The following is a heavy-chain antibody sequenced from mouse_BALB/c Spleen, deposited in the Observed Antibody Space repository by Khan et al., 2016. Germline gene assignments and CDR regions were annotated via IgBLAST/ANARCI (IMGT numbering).Heavy chain of an antibody. J-gene: IGHJ3*01. CDR1: GFTFSTYG. CDR2: VSTGGSYT. D-gene: IGHD1-1*01. V-gene: IGHV5-6*01. CDR3: IRLAYYYDSEGFAY. Sequence: VQLQQSGGDLVKPGGSLKLSCAASGFTFSTYGMSWVRQTPDKRLEWVATVSTGGSYTYYADSVKGRFTTSRDNAKNTLFLQMSGLKSEDTAIFYCIRLAYYYDSEGFAYWGQGTLVTVSA.